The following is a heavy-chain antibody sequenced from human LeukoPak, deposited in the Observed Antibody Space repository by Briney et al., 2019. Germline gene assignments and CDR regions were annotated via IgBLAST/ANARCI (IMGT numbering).Heavy chain of an antibody. CDR3: TRGDRGYAESLY. Sequence: GGSLRLSCAASGFTFSDYYMTWIRQAPGKGLEWVSDISGTSTYTNYADSVKGRFTISRDNAKNSLYLQMHSLRAEDTAVYYCTRGDRGYAESLYWGRGTLVTVSS. CDR2: ISGTSTYT. V-gene: IGHV3-11*06. J-gene: IGHJ4*02. D-gene: IGHD5-12*01. CDR1: GFTFSDYY.